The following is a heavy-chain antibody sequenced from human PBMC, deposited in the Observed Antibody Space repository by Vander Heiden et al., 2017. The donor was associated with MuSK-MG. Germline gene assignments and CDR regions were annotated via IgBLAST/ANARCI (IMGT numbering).Heavy chain of an antibody. V-gene: IGHV3-21*01. CDR1: GFTFSNSG. Sequence: ELHLVESGGGLVKPGGSLRLSCAASGFTFSNSGMNWVRQAPGKGLEWISSISSTSSFIYYADSVKGRFTISRDNAKNSLYLQINNLRPEDTAVYYCAKDYGSYWYFDLWGRGTLVTVSS. J-gene: IGHJ2*01. CDR3: AKDYGSYWYFDL. CDR2: ISSTSSFI. D-gene: IGHD4-17*01.